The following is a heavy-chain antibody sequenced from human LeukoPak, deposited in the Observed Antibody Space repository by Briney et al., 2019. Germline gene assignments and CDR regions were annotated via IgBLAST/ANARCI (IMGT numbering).Heavy chain of an antibody. CDR1: GFTFSSYA. J-gene: IGHJ4*02. CDR3: AKYPYGDY. V-gene: IGHV3-23*01. Sequence: GGSLRLSCAASGFTFSSYAMSWVLQAPGKGLEWVSVISGSGTSTYYAASVRGRFTISRDNSKNTLYLQMNSLRAEDTAIYYCAKYPYGDYWGQGTLVTVSS. D-gene: IGHD3-16*01. CDR2: ISGSGTST.